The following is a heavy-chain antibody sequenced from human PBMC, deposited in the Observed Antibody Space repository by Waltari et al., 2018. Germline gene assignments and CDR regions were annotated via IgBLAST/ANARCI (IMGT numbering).Heavy chain of an antibody. Sequence: EVQLVESGGGLVQPGGSLRLACAASGLTFSSDWLSWARQAPGKGLEWVANIKQDGSEKYYVYSVKGRFTISRDNAKNSLYLQMNSLRAEDTAVYYCATSSWYPGTDYWGQGTLVTVSS. D-gene: IGHD6-13*01. CDR2: IKQDGSEK. J-gene: IGHJ4*02. CDR1: GLTFSSDW. V-gene: IGHV3-7*01. CDR3: ATSSWYPGTDY.